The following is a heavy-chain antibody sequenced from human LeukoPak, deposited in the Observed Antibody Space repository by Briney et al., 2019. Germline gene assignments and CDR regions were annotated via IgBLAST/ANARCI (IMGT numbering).Heavy chain of an antibody. J-gene: IGHJ5*02. Sequence: SVKVSCKASGGTFSSYTISWVRQAPGQGLEWMGRIIPILGIANYAQKFQDRVTITADKSTSTAYMELSSLRTEDTAVYYCASDEGGTYCSSTSCYFDPWGQGPLVTVSA. V-gene: IGHV1-69*02. CDR3: ASDEGGTYCSSTSCYFDP. CDR1: GGTFSSYT. CDR2: IIPILGIA. D-gene: IGHD2-2*01.